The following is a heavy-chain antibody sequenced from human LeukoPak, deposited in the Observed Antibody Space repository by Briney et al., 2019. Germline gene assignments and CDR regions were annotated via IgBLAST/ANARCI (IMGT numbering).Heavy chain of an antibody. CDR2: INHSGST. CDR1: GGSFTNYY. V-gene: IGHV4-34*01. CDR3: ARRPGYSYGHNNWFDP. D-gene: IGHD5-18*01. J-gene: IGHJ5*02. Sequence: SETLSLTCAVYGGSFTNYYWSWIRQPPGKGLEWIGEINHSGSTKYNPSLKSRVTISVDTSKNQFSLKLSSVTAADTAVYYCARRPGYSYGHNNWFDPWGQGTLVTVSS.